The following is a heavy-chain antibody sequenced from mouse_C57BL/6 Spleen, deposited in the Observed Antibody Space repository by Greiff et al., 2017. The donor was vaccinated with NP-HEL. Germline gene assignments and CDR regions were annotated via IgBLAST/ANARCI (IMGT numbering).Heavy chain of an antibody. D-gene: IGHD1-1*01. CDR1: GYSFTGYY. CDR3: ARKGTTVAFDY. J-gene: IGHJ2*01. V-gene: IGHV1-42*01. Sequence: EVQLQQSGPELVKPGASVKISCKASGYSFTGYYMNWVKQSPEKSLEWIGEINPSTGGTTYNQKFKAKATLTVDKSSSTAYMQLKSLTSEDSAVYYCARKGTTVAFDYWGQGTTLTVSS. CDR2: INPSTGGT.